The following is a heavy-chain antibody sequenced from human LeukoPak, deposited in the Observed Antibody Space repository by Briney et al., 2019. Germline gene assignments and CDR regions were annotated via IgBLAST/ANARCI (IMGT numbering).Heavy chain of an antibody. CDR3: TRVAVLMLYGNSSYYFDY. Sequence: ASVRVSCKASGYTFTDYYIHWVRQVPGQGPEWMGWINPKSGGTSYAQNFQGRVTMTRDTSVSTVYIELTRLNSDDTAVYYCTRVAVLMLYGNSSYYFDYWGQGALVTVSS. CDR2: INPKSGGT. J-gene: IGHJ4*02. CDR1: GYTFTDYY. V-gene: IGHV1-2*02. D-gene: IGHD2-8*01.